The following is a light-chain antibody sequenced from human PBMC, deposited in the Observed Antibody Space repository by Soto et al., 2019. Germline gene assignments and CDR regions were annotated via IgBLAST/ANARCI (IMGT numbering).Light chain of an antibody. CDR3: QQSYSTPRT. V-gene: IGKV1-39*01. CDR2: AAS. CDR1: QSIGDN. J-gene: IGKJ1*01. Sequence: DIQMTQSPSSLSASVGDRVTITCLASQSIGDNLNWYQQKPGTAPHLLIYAASTLQSGVPSRFSGSGSGTDFTLTISSLQPEDFATYYCQQSYSTPRTFGQGTKVDIK.